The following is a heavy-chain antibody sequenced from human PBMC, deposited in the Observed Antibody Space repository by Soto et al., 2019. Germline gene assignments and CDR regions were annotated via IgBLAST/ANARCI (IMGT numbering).Heavy chain of an antibody. J-gene: IGHJ4*02. CDR1: GDSISSGDYY. Sequence: SETLSLTCTVSGDSISSGDYYWSWIRQPPGKGLEWIGLIYYSGSTHYNPSLKSRLIISVNTSKNQFSLKLTSATAADTAVYYCARYFKRYRSSPGPFEYWGQGTLVTVSS. CDR2: IYYSGST. V-gene: IGHV4-30-4*01. CDR3: ARYFKRYRSSPGPFEY. D-gene: IGHD6-6*01.